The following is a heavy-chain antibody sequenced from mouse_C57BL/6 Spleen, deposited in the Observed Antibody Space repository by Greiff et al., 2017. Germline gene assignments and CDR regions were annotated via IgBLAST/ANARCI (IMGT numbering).Heavy chain of an antibody. V-gene: IGHV1-55*01. CDR2: IYPGSGST. CDR1: GYTFTSYW. CDR3: ARRGGGYAMDD. J-gene: IGHJ4*01. Sequence: VQLQQSGAELMKPGASVKLSCKATGYTFTSYWITWVKQRPGQGLEWIGDIYPGSGSTNYNEKFKSKATLTVDTSSSTAYMQLSSLTSEDSAVYYCARRGGGYAMDDWGQGTSVTVSS.